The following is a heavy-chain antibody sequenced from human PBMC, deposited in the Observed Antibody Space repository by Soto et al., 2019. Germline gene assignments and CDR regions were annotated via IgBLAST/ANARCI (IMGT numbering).Heavy chain of an antibody. J-gene: IGHJ5*02. CDR1: GASISSGDYF. CDR3: ARGKSSWSNWFDP. CDR2: IYYRGNT. Sequence: LSLTCTVSGASISSGDYFWRWVRQSPGKGLEFIGNIYYRGNTYYKPPLKSRVTISIDTSKNQFSLKLTSVTAADTAVYYCARGKSSWSNWFDPWGQGRLVTVSS. D-gene: IGHD2-15*01. V-gene: IGHV4-30-4*01.